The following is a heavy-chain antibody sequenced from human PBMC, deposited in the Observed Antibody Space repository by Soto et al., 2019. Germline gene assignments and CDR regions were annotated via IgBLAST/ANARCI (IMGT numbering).Heavy chain of an antibody. CDR2: TYYRSKWYY. CDR1: GDSVSSNSAA. J-gene: IGHJ4*02. V-gene: IGHV6-1*01. Sequence: QVQLQQSGPGLVRPSQTLSLTCAISGDSVSSNSAAWTWIRQSPSRGLEWLGRTYYRSKWYYDYAFSVKSRMTINPDTSNNQFSLQLTSVTPDDTAVYYCARYSSTWSFDYWGQGTLVTVSS. D-gene: IGHD6-13*01. CDR3: ARYSSTWSFDY.